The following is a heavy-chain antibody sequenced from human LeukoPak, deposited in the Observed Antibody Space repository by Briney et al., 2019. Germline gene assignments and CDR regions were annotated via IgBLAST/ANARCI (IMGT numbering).Heavy chain of an antibody. D-gene: IGHD6-6*01. CDR1: GVSISGDY. J-gene: IGHJ4*02. CDR2: IHYDGTS. CDR3: ARGGASSRYFDY. V-gene: IGHV4-59*01. Sequence: SETLSLTCTVSGVSISGDYWSWIRQPPGKGLEWIGFIHYDGTSNYNPSLKSRVTISVDTSKNQFSLKLSSVTAADTAVYYCARGGASSRYFDYWGQGTLVTVSS.